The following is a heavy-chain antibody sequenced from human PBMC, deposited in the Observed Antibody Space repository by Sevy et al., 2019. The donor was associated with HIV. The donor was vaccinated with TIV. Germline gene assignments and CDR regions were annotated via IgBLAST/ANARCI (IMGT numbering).Heavy chain of an antibody. V-gene: IGHV3-15*01. D-gene: IGHD1-26*01. Sequence: GGSLRLSCAASGFTFSNAWMSWVRQAPGKELEWVGRIKSKTDGGTTDYAAPVKGRFAISREDSKNTLYLQMNSLKTEDTAVYYCTTVGWELPQAFDNWGQGTLVTVSS. CDR3: TTVGWELPQAFDN. CDR1: GFTFSNAW. J-gene: IGHJ4*02. CDR2: IKSKTDGGTT.